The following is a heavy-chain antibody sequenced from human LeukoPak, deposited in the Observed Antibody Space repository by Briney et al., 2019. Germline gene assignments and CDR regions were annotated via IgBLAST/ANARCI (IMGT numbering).Heavy chain of an antibody. D-gene: IGHD3-22*01. V-gene: IGHV4-59*08. CDR1: GVSINTYF. Sequence: SETLSLTCTVSGVSINTYFWSWIRQPPGKGLKWIGYIYYSGSTNYNPSLKSRVTISVDTSKNQFSLKLSSVTAADTAVYYCARQAYDSSGPLYYYYGMDVWGQGTTVTVSS. J-gene: IGHJ6*02. CDR3: ARQAYDSSGPLYYYYGMDV. CDR2: IYYSGST.